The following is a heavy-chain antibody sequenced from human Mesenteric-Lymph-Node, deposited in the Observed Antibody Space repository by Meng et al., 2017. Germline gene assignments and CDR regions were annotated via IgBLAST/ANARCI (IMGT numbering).Heavy chain of an antibody. CDR1: GFTFCDYA. V-gene: IGHV3-49*04. CDR3: TRDTLWRYCSGGSCYRVYYYGMDV. Sequence: GESLKISCTASGFTFCDYAMSWVRQAPGKGLEWVGFIRSKAYGGTTEYAASVKGRFTISRDDSKSTAYLQMNSLKTEDTAVYYCTRDTLWRYCSGGSCYRVYYYGMDVWGQGTTVTVSS. CDR2: IRSKAYGGTT. J-gene: IGHJ6*02. D-gene: IGHD2-15*01.